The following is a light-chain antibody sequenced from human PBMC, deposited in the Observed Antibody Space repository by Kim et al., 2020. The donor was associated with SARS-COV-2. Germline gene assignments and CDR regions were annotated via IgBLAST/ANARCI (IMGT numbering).Light chain of an antibody. CDR3: NSRDSDNHHLV. Sequence: SSELTQDPVVSVAFGQTVRITCQGDILRMYFASWYQKTPGQAPLLVLYGNNFRPSGIPDRYSGSSSGATASLSITEAQAYDEADYYCNSRDSDNHHLVFGGGTQLTVL. CDR2: GNN. CDR1: ILRMYF. J-gene: IGLJ2*01. V-gene: IGLV3-19*01.